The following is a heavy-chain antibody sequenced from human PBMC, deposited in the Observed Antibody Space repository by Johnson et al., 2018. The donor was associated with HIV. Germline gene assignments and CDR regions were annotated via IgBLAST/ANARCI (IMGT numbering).Heavy chain of an antibody. CDR2: INSDGSST. V-gene: IGHV3-74*01. CDR3: ASSFTANI. J-gene: IGHJ3*02. D-gene: IGHD5-18*01. CDR1: GFTFNNYW. Sequence: EVQLVESGGGLVQPGGSLRLSCAASGFTFNNYWMHWVRQVPGKGLVWVSRINSDGSSTTYADSVKGRFTISRDNAKNTLYLQMNSLRVEDTAVYYCASSFTANIWGQGTVVSVSS.